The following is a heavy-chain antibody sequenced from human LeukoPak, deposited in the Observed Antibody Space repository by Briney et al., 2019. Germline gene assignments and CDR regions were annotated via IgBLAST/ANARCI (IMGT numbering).Heavy chain of an antibody. Sequence: SETLSLTCTVSGGSISSYYWSWIRQPPGKGLEWIGYIYYSGSTKYNPSLKSRVTISIDTAKNDFSLNLKFVTAADTAVYYCARAASGWYGLFDSWGQGTLVTVSS. J-gene: IGHJ4*02. V-gene: IGHV4-59*01. CDR1: GGSISSYY. CDR2: IYYSGST. CDR3: ARAASGWYGLFDS. D-gene: IGHD6-13*01.